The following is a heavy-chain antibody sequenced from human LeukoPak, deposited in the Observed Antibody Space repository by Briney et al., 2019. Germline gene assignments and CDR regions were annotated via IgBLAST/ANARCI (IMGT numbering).Heavy chain of an antibody. CDR1: GFTFSSYA. D-gene: IGHD6-19*01. J-gene: IGHJ6*03. CDR3: ARDGEGAGIRSYYYYYYMDV. V-gene: IGHV3-23*01. CDR2: ISGSGGST. Sequence: GGSLRLSCAASGFTFSSYAMHWVRQAPGKGLEWVSAISGSGGSTYYADSAKGRFTISRDNSKNTLYLQMNSLRAEDTAVYYCARDGEGAGIRSYYYYYYMDVWGKGTTVTVSS.